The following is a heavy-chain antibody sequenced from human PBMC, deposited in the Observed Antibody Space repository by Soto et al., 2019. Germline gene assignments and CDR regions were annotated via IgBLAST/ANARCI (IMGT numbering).Heavy chain of an antibody. Sequence: PETLSLTCDVSGDSIGSNVWWSCVRQPPGKGLEWIGEVYHNGLTDYNPSLRGRATMSADMSKNQFSLRVTSVTDADTAIYYCARDAALPGEADRFDYWGQGALVTVSS. CDR3: ARDAALPGEADRFDY. J-gene: IGHJ4*02. CDR2: VYHNGLT. V-gene: IGHV4-4*03. CDR1: GDSIGSNVW. D-gene: IGHD2-15*01.